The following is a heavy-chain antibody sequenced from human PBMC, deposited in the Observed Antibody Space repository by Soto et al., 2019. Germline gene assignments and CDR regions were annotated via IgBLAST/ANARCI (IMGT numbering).Heavy chain of an antibody. V-gene: IGHV3-13*01. CDR2: IGTAGDT. CDR1: GFTFSSFD. Sequence: EVQLVESGGDLVQPGGSLRLSCAASGFTFSSFDFHWVRQATGKGLEWVAGIGTAGDTYYSGSVKGRFIMSRENAKNSLYLQMNSLRAGDTAVYYCTRGADGFDCWGQVTLVTYSS. D-gene: IGHD3-16*01. CDR3: TRGADGFDC. J-gene: IGHJ4*02.